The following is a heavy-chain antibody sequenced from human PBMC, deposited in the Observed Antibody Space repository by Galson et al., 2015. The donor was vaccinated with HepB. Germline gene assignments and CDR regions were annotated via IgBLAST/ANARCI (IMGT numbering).Heavy chain of an antibody. V-gene: IGHV4-31*03. D-gene: IGHD5/OR15-5a*01. CDR3: ARVYPSGYLDY. J-gene: IGHJ4*02. Sequence: TLSLTCTVSGGSISSGGYYWSWIRQHPGKGLEWIGYIYYSGSTYYNPSLKSRVTISVDTSKNQFSLKLSSVTAADTAVYYCARVYPSGYLDYWGQGTLVTVSS. CDR2: IYYSGST. CDR1: GGSISSGGYY.